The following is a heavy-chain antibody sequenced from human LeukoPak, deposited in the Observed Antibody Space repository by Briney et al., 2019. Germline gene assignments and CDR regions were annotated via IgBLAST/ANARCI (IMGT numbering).Heavy chain of an antibody. J-gene: IGHJ4*02. Sequence: GGSLRLSCAASGFTFDDYAMHWVRQAPGKGLEWVSLISGDGGSTYYADSVKGRFTISRDNGKNSLYLQMNSLRTEDTALYYCAKDKHVYYDFWSGSRRLGYWGQGTLVTVSS. CDR1: GFTFDDYA. V-gene: IGHV3-43*02. CDR2: ISGDGGST. CDR3: AKDKHVYYDFWSGSRRLGY. D-gene: IGHD3-3*01.